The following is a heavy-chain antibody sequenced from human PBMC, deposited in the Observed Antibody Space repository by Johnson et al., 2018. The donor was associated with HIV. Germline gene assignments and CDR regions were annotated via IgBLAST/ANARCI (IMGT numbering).Heavy chain of an antibody. D-gene: IGHD3-16*01. CDR1: GFTFSSYA. CDR2: ISGSGGST. CDR3: AKDLLGTGGWAGAFDI. Sequence: EVQVVESGGGLVQPGGSLRLSCAASGFTFSSYAMSWVRQAPGKGLEWVSAISGSGGSTYYADSVKGRFTISRDNSKNTLYLQMNSLRAEDTAVYYCAKDLLGTGGWAGAFDIWGQGTMVTVSS. J-gene: IGHJ3*02. V-gene: IGHV3-23*04.